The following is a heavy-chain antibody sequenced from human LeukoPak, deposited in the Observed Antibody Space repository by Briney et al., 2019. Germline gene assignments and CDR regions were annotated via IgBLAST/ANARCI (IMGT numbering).Heavy chain of an antibody. Sequence: GGSLRLSCGACGFSFSRCGMQWVRQAPGKGLEWVAVISYDGSNKYYGDSAKGRFTISKDNSKHPLYLQMNSLRAEDTAIYYCAKTARTNSNYDSPFDFWGQGTLVTVSS. CDR1: GFSFSRCG. J-gene: IGHJ4*02. CDR3: AKTARTNSNYDSPFDF. CDR2: ISYDGSNK. D-gene: IGHD5-12*01. V-gene: IGHV3-30*18.